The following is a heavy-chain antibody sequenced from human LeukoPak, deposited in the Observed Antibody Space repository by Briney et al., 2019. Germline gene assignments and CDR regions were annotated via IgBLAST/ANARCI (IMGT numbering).Heavy chain of an antibody. J-gene: IGHJ5*02. V-gene: IGHV4-34*01. Sequence: PSETLSLTCAVYGGSFSGYYWSWIRQPPGKGLEWIGEINHSGSTNYNPSLKSQVTISVDTSKNQFSLKLSSVTAADTAVYYCARGLGFDPWGQGTLVTVSS. CDR3: ARGLGFDP. CDR1: GGSFSGYY. CDR2: INHSGST.